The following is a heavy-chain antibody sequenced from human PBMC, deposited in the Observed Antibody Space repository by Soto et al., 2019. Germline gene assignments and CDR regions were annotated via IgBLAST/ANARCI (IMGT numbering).Heavy chain of an antibody. CDR1: GGSISGYY. V-gene: IGHV4-59*01. J-gene: IGHJ5*02. CDR3: ARGAGWYDH. Sequence: SETLSLTCTVSGGSISGYYWSWLRQPPGKGLEWIAYVSYSGSTNYNPSLKSRVTISLDTSKNQFSLKLSYVTAADTAVYYCARGAGWYDHWGQGTLVTVSS. CDR2: VSYSGST. D-gene: IGHD6-13*01.